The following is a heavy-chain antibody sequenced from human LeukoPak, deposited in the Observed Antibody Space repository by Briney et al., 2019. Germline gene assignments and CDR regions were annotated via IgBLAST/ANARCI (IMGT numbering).Heavy chain of an antibody. J-gene: IGHJ5*02. D-gene: IGHD5-24*01. CDR3: ARGDGGGCVDP. Sequence: ASVKVSCKASGYTFTSYDINWVRQAPGQGLEWMGWINPNSGGTNYAQKFQGRVTMARDTSISTAYMELSRLRSDDTAVYYCARGDGGGCVDPWGQGTLVTVSS. CDR1: GYTFTSYD. CDR2: INPNSGGT. V-gene: IGHV1-2*02.